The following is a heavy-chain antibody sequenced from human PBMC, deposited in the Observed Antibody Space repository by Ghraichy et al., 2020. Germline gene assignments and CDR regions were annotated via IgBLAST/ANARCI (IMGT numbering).Heavy chain of an antibody. CDR1: GGSITSSSYY. CDR3: ATHPSIVLVPAATGRRRQLGSPFDY. CDR2: MSYSGNT. J-gene: IGHJ4*02. Sequence: SETLSLTCTVSGGSITSSSYYCGWIRQPPGTGLEWIGSMSYSGNTYYNQSLKSRVTISVDTSKNQFSLRLSSVTAADTAVYYCATHPSIVLVPAATGRRRQLGSPFDYLGQGMLVTVSS. D-gene: IGHD2-2*01. V-gene: IGHV4-39*01.